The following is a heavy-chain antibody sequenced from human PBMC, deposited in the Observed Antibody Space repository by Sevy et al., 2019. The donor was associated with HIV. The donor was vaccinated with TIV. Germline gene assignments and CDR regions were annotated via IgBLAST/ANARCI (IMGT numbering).Heavy chain of an antibody. D-gene: IGHD2-8*01. CDR2: ISNSGSDI. V-gene: IGHV3-11*01. CDR1: DFIFSDYY. J-gene: IGHJ3*02. Sequence: GGSQRLSCAASDFIFSDYYMNWIRQAPGKGLEWISYISNSGSDISYTDSVKGRFTVSRDNRKNSLYLQMSSLRAEDTAVYYCARESNVSPEAFDIWGQGTMVTVSS. CDR3: ARESNVSPEAFDI.